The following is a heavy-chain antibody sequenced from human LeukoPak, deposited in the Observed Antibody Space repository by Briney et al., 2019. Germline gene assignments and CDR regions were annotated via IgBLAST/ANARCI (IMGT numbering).Heavy chain of an antibody. Sequence: PGGSLRLSCAASGLSFSRSSRRLVRQAPGKGLEWVAVISYDGSNKYYADSVKGRFTISRDNSKNTLYLQMDSRRAEDTAVYYCARESATGPEDGGSDGGGQGTLVTVSS. J-gene: IGHJ4*02. CDR2: ISYDGSNK. V-gene: IGHV3-30-3*01. CDR3: ARESATGPEDGGSDG. D-gene: IGHD1-1*01. CDR1: GLSFSRSS.